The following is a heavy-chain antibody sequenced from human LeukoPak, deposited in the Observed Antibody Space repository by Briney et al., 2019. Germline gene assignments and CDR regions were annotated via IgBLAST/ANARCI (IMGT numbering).Heavy chain of an antibody. J-gene: IGHJ4*02. CDR1: GFTFSSYS. Sequence: GSLRLSCAASGFTFSSYSMNWVRQAPGKGLEWIGEINHSGSTNYNPSLKSRVTISVDTSKNQLSLKLSSVTAADTAVYYCARVVGSGWYYLDQWGQGTLVTVSS. V-gene: IGHV4-34*01. CDR2: INHSGST. CDR3: ARVVGSGWYYLDQ. D-gene: IGHD6-19*01.